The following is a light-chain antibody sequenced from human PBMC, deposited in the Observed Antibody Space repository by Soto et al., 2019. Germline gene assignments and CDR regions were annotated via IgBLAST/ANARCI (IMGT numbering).Light chain of an antibody. V-gene: IGLV2-14*01. J-gene: IGLJ1*01. CDR3: NSYTSSSPHV. Sequence: QSVLTQPASVSGSPGQSITISCTGSSSDVGGHNHVSWYQQHPGKAPKLIIYEVGNRPSGVSNRFSGSKSGNTASLTISGFQAEDEADYYCNSYTSSSPHVFGTGTKLTVL. CDR1: SSDVGGHNH. CDR2: EVG.